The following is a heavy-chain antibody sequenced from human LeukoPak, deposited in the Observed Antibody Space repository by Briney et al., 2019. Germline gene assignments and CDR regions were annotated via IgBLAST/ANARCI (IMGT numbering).Heavy chain of an antibody. CDR2: INPNSGDT. J-gene: IGHJ5*02. CDR3: GREGFGYCKGGPCPYYNCFDP. V-gene: IGHV1-2*02. Sequence: GASVKVSCKASGYTFTGSQMHWVRQAPGQGLEWMGWINPNSGDTNYAQKLQGRVTMTRDTSISTAYMELSRLRSDDTAVYYCGREGFGYCKGGPCPYYNCFDPGAREPR. CDR1: GYTFTGSQ. D-gene: IGHD2-15*01.